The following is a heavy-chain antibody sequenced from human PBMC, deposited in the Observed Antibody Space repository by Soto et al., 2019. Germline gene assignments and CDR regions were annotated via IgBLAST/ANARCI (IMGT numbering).Heavy chain of an antibody. CDR3: ARDYYDDSSSWYLRGWFDP. Sequence: SVKVSCKASGGTFSSYTISWVRQAPGQGLEWMGRIIPILGIANYAQKFQGRVTITADKSTSTAYMELSSLRSEDTAVYYCARDYYDDSSSWYLRGWFDPWGQGTLVTVSS. CDR2: IIPILGIA. CDR1: GGTFSSYT. J-gene: IGHJ5*02. V-gene: IGHV1-69*04. D-gene: IGHD6-13*01.